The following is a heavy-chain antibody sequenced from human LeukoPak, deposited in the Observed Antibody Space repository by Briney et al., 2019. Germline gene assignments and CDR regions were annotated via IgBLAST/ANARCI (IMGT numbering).Heavy chain of an antibody. V-gene: IGHV4-59*01. D-gene: IGHD3-22*01. CDR2: TYYSGST. J-gene: IGHJ4*02. Sequence: SETLSLTCTVSGGSISSYYWSWTRQPPGKGLDGFGFTYYSGSTNYNPSLKSRVTISVDTSKNQFSLKLSSVTAADTAVYYCARDGNYYDSKWMSYFDYWGQGTLVTVSS. CDR1: GGSISSYY. CDR3: ARDGNYYDSKWMSYFDY.